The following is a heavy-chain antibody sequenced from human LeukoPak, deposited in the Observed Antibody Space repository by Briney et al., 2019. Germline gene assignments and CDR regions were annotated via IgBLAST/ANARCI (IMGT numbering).Heavy chain of an antibody. CDR1: GFTFSSYA. V-gene: IGHV3-23*01. D-gene: IGHD6-13*01. CDR2: ISGSGGST. CDR3: AKVYSSSWLKSYYYYYMDV. Sequence: GGSLRLSCAASGFTFSSYAMSWVRQAPGKGLEWVSAISGSGGSTYYADSVKCRFTISRDNSKNTLYLQMNSLRAEDTAVYYCAKVYSSSWLKSYYYYYMDVWGKGTTVTISS. J-gene: IGHJ6*03.